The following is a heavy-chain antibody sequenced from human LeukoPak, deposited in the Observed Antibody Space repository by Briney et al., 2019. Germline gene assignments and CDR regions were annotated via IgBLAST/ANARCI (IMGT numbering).Heavy chain of an antibody. J-gene: IGHJ6*04. CDR1: GFTFSSYA. CDR3: ARAFGGVLYYYGMDV. Sequence: GGSLRLSCAASGFTFSSYAMHWVRQAPGKGLEWVAVISYDGSNKYYADSVKGRFTISRDNSKNTLYLQMNSLRAEDTAVYYCARAFGGVLYYYGMDVWGEGTTVTVSS. D-gene: IGHD3-16*01. V-gene: IGHV3-30*04. CDR2: ISYDGSNK.